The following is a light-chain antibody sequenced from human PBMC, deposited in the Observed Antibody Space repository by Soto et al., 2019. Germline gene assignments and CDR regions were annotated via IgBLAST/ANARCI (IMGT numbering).Light chain of an antibody. Sequence: DIQLTQSPSSLSASVGDRVTIACRASQSISTYLNWYQQKPGKAPSLLIFLASNLQSGVPSRFSGTGSGTDFSLTISSLQDEDVATYFCQQSYNTPHTFGQGTKLEIK. CDR1: QSISTY. CDR3: QQSYNTPHT. CDR2: LAS. V-gene: IGKV1-39*01. J-gene: IGKJ2*01.